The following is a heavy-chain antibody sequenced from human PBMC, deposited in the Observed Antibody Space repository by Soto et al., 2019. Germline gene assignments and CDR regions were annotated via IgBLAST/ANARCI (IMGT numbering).Heavy chain of an antibody. V-gene: IGHV3-33*01. Sequence: TGGSLRLSCAASGFTFSSYGMHWVRQAPGKGLEWVAVIWYDGSNKYYADSVKGRFTISRDNSKNTLYLQMNSLRAEDTAVYYCARAREVYDSSGPLDYWGQGTLVTVSS. J-gene: IGHJ4*02. CDR2: IWYDGSNK. D-gene: IGHD3-22*01. CDR1: GFTFSSYG. CDR3: ARAREVYDSSGPLDY.